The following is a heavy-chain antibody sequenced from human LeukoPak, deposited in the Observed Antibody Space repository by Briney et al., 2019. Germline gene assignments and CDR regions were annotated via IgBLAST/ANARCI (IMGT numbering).Heavy chain of an antibody. D-gene: IGHD5-12*01. V-gene: IGHV5-51*01. J-gene: IGHJ4*02. Sequence: GESLKISSKGSGYSFPNYWIGWVRQMPGKGLEWLGILYPGDSDTRYSPSFQGQVTISADKSISTAYLQWSSLKASDTAMYYCASRLRERFDSWGQGTLVTVSS. CDR2: LYPGDSDT. CDR3: ASRLRERFDS. CDR1: GYSFPNYW.